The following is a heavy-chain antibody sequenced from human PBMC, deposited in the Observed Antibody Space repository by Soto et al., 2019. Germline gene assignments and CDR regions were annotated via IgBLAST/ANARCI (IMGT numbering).Heavy chain of an antibody. J-gene: IGHJ4*02. D-gene: IGHD1-26*01. CDR1: GGSISSGGYS. V-gene: IGHV4-30-2*01. CDR2: ICHSGST. Sequence: SETLSLTCAVSGGSISSGGYSWSWIWQPPGKGLEWIGYICHSGSTYYNPSLKSRVTISVDRSKNQFSLKLSSVTAADTAVYYCARAREGNFDYWGQGTLVTVSS. CDR3: ARAREGNFDY.